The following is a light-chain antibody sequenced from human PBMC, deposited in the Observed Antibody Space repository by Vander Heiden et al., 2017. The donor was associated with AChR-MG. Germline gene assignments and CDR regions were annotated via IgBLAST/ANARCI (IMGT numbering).Light chain of an antibody. CDR2: VNS. CDR1: SSNIGAGYD. V-gene: IGLV1-40*01. J-gene: IGLJ3*02. Sequence: QSVLTPPPSVSGAPGQRVTISCTGSSSNIGAGYDVHWYQQLPGTAPKLLIFVNSNRPSGVPDRFSGSKSGTSASLAITGLQAEDEADYYCQSYDSSLSVWVFGGGTKLTVL. CDR3: QSYDSSLSVWV.